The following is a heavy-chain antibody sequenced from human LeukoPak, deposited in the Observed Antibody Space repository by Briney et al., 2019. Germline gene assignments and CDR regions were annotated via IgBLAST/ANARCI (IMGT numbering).Heavy chain of an antibody. CDR1: DGSISNSF. CDR3: ANSYDGKIVPFDN. J-gene: IGHJ4*02. CDR2: IHTSGST. D-gene: IGHD4-23*01. Sequence: SETLSLTCTVPDGSISNSFWNWVRQPSGKGLEWIAYIHTSGSTNYNPAFKSRVTLSVDTSKSQFSLTLNSVTASDTAVYYCANSYDGKIVPFDNWGQGTLVTVSS. V-gene: IGHV4-4*09.